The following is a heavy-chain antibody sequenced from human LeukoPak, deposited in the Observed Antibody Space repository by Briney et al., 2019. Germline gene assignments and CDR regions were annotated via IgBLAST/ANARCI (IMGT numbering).Heavy chain of an antibody. J-gene: IGHJ5*02. CDR2: IYYSGST. CDR1: GGSISSGDYY. D-gene: IGHD3-3*01. V-gene: IGHV4-30-4*01. Sequence: SETLSLTCTVSGGSISSGDYYWSWIRQPPGKGLEWIGYIYYSGSTYYNPSLKSRVTISVDTSKNQFSLKLSSVTAADTAVYYCARRGYDFWSGYRTWFDPWGQGTLVTVSS. CDR3: ARRGYDFWSGYRTWFDP.